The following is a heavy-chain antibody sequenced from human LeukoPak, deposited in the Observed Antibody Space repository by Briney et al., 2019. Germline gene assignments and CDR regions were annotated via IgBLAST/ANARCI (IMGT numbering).Heavy chain of an antibody. D-gene: IGHD4-23*01. CDR2: IKEDGSEK. J-gene: IGHJ4*02. CDR1: GFIFTDYW. CDR3: ARKGDYGGNSAPDY. Sequence: PGGSLRLSCAASGFIFTDYWMYWVRQAPGRGLAWVANIKEDGSEKNYVDSVKGRFTISRDNSKNTLYLQMNSLRAEDTAVYYCARKGDYGGNSAPDYWGQGTLVTVSS. V-gene: IGHV3-7*01.